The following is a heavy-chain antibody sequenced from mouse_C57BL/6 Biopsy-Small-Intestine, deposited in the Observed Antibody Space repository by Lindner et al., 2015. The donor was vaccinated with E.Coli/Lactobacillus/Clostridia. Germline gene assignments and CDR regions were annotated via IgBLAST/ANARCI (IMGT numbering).Heavy chain of an antibody. CDR2: VYPNYGTT. J-gene: IGHJ2*01. Sequence: VQLQESGPELVKPGASVKISCKASGYSFTDYNMNWVKQSNGKSLEWIGVVYPNYGTTSYNQKFKGKATLTVDQSSSTAYMQLNSLTSEDSAVYYCARSSSTVGYYFDYWGQGTTLTVSS. CDR3: ARSSSTVGYYFDY. D-gene: IGHD1-1*01. CDR1: GYSFTDYN. V-gene: IGHV1-39*01.